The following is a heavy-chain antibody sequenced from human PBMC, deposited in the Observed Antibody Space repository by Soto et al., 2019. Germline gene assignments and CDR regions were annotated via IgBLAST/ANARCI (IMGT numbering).Heavy chain of an antibody. D-gene: IGHD3-10*01. Sequence: QVQLVESGGGVVQPGRSLRVSCAASGFPFTTYGMHWVREGPGKGLEWVAVISYDGSNKYYADSVKGRFTISRDNSKNTLYLQMNSLRTEDTALYYCVGGQYYFDYRGHGTLVTVSS. CDR3: VGGQYYFDY. J-gene: IGHJ4*01. V-gene: IGHV3-30*03. CDR1: GFPFTTYG. CDR2: ISYDGSNK.